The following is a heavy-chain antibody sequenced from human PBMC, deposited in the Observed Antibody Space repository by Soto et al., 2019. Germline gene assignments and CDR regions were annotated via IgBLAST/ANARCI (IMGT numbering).Heavy chain of an antibody. CDR1: GFTFSNAW. J-gene: IGHJ4*02. D-gene: IGHD1-26*01. CDR2: IKSKTDGGTT. Sequence: GGSLRLSCAASGFTFSNAWMSWVRQAPGKGLEWVGRIKSKTDGGTTDYAAPVKGRFTISRDDSKNTLYLQMNSLKTEDTAVYYCTTDWEKDSGSFFHYWGQGTLVTVSS. V-gene: IGHV3-15*01. CDR3: TTDWEKDSGSFFHY.